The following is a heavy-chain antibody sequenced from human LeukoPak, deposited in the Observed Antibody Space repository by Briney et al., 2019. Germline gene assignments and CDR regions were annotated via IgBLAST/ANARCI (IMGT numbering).Heavy chain of an antibody. Sequence: PSGTLSLTCTVSDVSIFRSNWWSWVRQPPGKGLGWIGSIYSSGSTYYNPSLRSRVTISLDTSKNHFSLKLSSVTAADTAVYYCARSGSGYLRYYFDYWGQGALVTVSS. CDR2: IYSSGST. D-gene: IGHD5-12*01. CDR3: ARSGSGYLRYYFDY. CDR1: DVSIFRSNW. J-gene: IGHJ4*02. V-gene: IGHV4-4*02.